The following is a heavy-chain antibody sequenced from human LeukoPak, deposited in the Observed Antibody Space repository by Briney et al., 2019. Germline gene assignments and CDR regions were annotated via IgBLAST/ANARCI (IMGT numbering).Heavy chain of an antibody. Sequence: ASVKVSCKVSGYTLTELSMHWVRQGPGKGLEWMGGFDPEDGETIYAQKFQGGVTMTEATSIDTAYMELSSLRSEDTALYCCARQIRAGAFDIWGQGTMVTVSS. CDR2: FDPEDGET. V-gene: IGHV1-24*01. CDR3: ARQIRAGAFDI. CDR1: GYTLTELS. D-gene: IGHD6-19*01. J-gene: IGHJ3*02.